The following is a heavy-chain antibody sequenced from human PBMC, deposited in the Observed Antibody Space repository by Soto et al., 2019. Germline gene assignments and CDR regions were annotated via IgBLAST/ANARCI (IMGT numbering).Heavy chain of an antibody. CDR2: ISWNSGSI. J-gene: IGHJ4*02. D-gene: IGHD5-12*01. V-gene: IGHV3-9*01. CDR1: GFTFDDYA. CDR3: AAGGVATMVIFY. Sequence: EVQLVESGGGLVQPGRSLRLSCAASGFTFDDYAMHWVRQAPGKGLEWVSGISWNSGSIGYADSVKGRFTISRDNAKNSLYLQMNSRRAEDAALYYCAAGGVATMVIFYWGQGTLVTVSS.